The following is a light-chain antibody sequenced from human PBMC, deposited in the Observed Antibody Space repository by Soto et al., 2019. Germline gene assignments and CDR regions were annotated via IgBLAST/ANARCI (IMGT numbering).Light chain of an antibody. CDR1: QSVSSY. CDR3: QQRSTWPT. V-gene: IGKV3-11*01. J-gene: IGKJ5*01. Sequence: EIVLTPSPSTLSLSPRERAALYCRASQSVSSYLAWYQQKPGQAPRLLIYDASVRATGTPARFSGSGSGTAFTLTISSLEPEDFALYYCQQRSTWPTVGQGTRLEIK. CDR2: DAS.